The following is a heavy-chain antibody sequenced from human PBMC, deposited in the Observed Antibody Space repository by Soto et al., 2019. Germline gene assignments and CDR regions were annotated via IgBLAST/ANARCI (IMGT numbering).Heavy chain of an antibody. V-gene: IGHV1-3*01. Sequence: VQLVQSGAEVKKPGASVRISCTASGISYTTYAIHWVRQAPGQGLEWMGWINAGNGDTRYSQRFLGRVTLTRDTSATTTYMDLSSLRSEDTSIYYCARAISGYVTWGQGTLVTVSS. CDR3: ARAISGYVT. J-gene: IGHJ4*02. CDR1: GISYTTYA. CDR2: INAGNGDT. D-gene: IGHD5-12*01.